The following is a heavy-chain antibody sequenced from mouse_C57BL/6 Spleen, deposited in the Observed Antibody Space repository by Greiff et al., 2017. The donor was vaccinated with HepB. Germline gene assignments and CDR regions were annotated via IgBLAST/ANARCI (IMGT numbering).Heavy chain of an antibody. CDR3: ATRPLITTVVEGFAY. V-gene: IGHV1-26*01. J-gene: IGHJ3*01. Sequence: VQLQQSGPELVKPGASVKISCKASGYTFTDYYMNWVKQSHGKSLEWIGDINPNNGGTSYNQKFKGKATLTVDKSSSTAYMELRSLTSEDSAVYYCATRPLITTVVEGFAYWGQGTLVTVSA. CDR1: GYTFTDYY. D-gene: IGHD1-1*01. CDR2: INPNNGGT.